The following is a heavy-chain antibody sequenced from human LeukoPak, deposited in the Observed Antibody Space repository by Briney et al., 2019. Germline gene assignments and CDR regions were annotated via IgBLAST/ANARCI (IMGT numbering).Heavy chain of an antibody. V-gene: IGHV3-64*01. CDR1: GFTFRNYA. CDR3: ARVGDQDAFDI. CDR2: ISSSGGST. Sequence: PGGSLRLSCAAPGFTFRNYAMHWVRQAPGQGLEYVSAISSSGGSTYYANSVKGRFTISRDNSKNTLYLQMGSLRTEDMAVYYCARVGDQDAFDIWGQGTVVTVSS. D-gene: IGHD2-21*01. J-gene: IGHJ3*02.